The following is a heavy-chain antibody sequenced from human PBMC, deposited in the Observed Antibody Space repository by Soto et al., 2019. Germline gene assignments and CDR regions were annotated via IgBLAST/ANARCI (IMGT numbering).Heavy chain of an antibody. CDR1: GFTFSSYS. D-gene: IGHD3-3*01. CDR2: ISSSSSYI. J-gene: IGHJ6*02. V-gene: IGHV3-21*01. Sequence: LRLSCAASGFTFSSYSMNWVRQAPGKGLEWVSSISSSSSYIYYADSVKGRFTISRDNAKNSLYLQMNSLRAEDTAVYYCARAYDFWSGYSPSYGMDVWGQGTTVTVSS. CDR3: ARAYDFWSGYSPSYGMDV.